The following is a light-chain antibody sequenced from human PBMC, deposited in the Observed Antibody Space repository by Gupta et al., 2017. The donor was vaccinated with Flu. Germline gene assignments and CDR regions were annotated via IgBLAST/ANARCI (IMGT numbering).Light chain of an antibody. CDR3: SSFAGNTYV. CDR2: EGN. J-gene: IGLJ1*01. CDR1: SSDVGGYDY. Sequence: QSALAQPPTASASPGQSVTNSCTGTSSDVGGYDYVSWYQQHPGNAPNVMIYEGNKRPSGVPDRFSGSKSGNSASLTVSGLQAEDEDDYYCSSFAGNTYVFGTGTKVTVL. V-gene: IGLV2-8*01.